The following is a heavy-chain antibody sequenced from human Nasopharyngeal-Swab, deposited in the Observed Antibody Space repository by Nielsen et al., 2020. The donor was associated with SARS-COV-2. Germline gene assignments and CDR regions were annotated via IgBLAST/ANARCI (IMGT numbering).Heavy chain of an antibody. D-gene: IGHD3-10*01. CDR1: GSHFNNYG. CDR3: AKANVIFWLGQFRGDALDL. V-gene: IGHV3-30*18. Sequence: GGSLRPSFAPSGSHFNNYGMHWARQPPGKGLEWVPVISYEGSKKFLTASVKGRFTIPRDHTKNTLYLQMNSLRVEDTAVYYCAKANVIFWLGQFRGDALDLWGQGTRVTVSS. J-gene: IGHJ3*01. CDR2: ISYEGSKK.